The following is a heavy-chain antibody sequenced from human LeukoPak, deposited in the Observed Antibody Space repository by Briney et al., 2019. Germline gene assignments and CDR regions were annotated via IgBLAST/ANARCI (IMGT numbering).Heavy chain of an antibody. Sequence: ASVTVSCKASGYTFSGYQIHWVRQAPGQGLEWTGWINPNSGDTNYAQKFQGRVTMTSDTSISTAYMELSRLSSDDTAVYSCARGAVSGTYRYLYWGQGTLVTVSS. CDR3: ARGAVSGTYRYLY. D-gene: IGHD3-16*02. J-gene: IGHJ4*02. CDR1: GYTFSGYQ. V-gene: IGHV1-2*02. CDR2: INPNSGDT.